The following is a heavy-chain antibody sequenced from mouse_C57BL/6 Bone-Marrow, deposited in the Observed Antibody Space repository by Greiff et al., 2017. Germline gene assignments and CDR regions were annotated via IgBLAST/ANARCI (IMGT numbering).Heavy chain of an antibody. CDR2: IWWDDDK. Sequence: QVTLKESGPGIFQPSQTLSLTCSFSGLSLSTFGMGVGWILQPSGKGLEWLAHIWWDDDKYYNPALKSRLTISKATPKNQVFLKSANVDTADTAAYYCARTLSSYDGYYAMDYWGQGTSVTVSS. CDR3: ARTLSSYDGYYAMDY. CDR1: GLSLSTFGMG. D-gene: IGHD2-12*01. J-gene: IGHJ4*01. V-gene: IGHV8-8*01.